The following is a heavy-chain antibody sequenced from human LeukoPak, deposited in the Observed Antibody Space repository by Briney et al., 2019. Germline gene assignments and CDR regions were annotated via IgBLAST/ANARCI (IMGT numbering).Heavy chain of an antibody. V-gene: IGHV4-39*01. CDR3: ARHCPYYYDSSGYTLDY. D-gene: IGHD3-22*01. CDR2: IYYSGST. CDR1: GGSISSSSYY. J-gene: IGHJ4*02. Sequence: SDTLSLTCTVSGGSISSSSYYWGWIRQPPGKGLEWIGSIYYSGSTYYNPSLKSRVTISVDTSKNQFSLKLSSVTAADTAVYYCARHCPYYYDSSGYTLDYWGQGTLVTVSS.